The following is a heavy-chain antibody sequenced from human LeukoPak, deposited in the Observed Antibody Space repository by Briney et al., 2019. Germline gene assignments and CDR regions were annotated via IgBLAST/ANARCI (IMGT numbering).Heavy chain of an antibody. Sequence: SETLSLTCTVSGGSISSYYWSWIRQPPGKGLEWIGYIYYSGSTNYNPSLKSRVTISVDTSKNQFSLKLSSVTAADTAVYYCARGYYDSSGYRTYYFDYWGQGTLVTVSS. CDR3: ARGYYDSSGYRTYYFDY. CDR1: GGSISSYY. D-gene: IGHD3-22*01. V-gene: IGHV4-59*01. J-gene: IGHJ4*02. CDR2: IYYSGST.